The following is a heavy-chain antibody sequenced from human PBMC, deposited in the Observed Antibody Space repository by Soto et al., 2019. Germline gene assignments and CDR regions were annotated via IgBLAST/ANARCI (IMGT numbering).Heavy chain of an antibody. CDR1: GYTFTSHE. V-gene: IGHV1-8*01. D-gene: IGHD5-12*01. CDR2: MNPNSGNT. J-gene: IGHJ5*02. CDR3: ARDGYYIVGTTGSWVDP. Sequence: QVQLVQSGAEVKKPGASVKVSCKASGYTFTSHEINWVRQATGQGLEWMGWMNPNSGNTGYAQKFQGRVTMTRNTSISTAYMELSSLRSEDTAVYYCARDGYYIVGTTGSWVDPWGQGTLVTVSS.